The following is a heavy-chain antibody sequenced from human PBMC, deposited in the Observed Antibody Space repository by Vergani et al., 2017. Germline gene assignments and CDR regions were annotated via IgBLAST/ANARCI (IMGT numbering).Heavy chain of an antibody. V-gene: IGHV4-39*01. J-gene: IGHJ4*02. D-gene: IGHD4-17*01. CDR3: ASGWDFGDSR. Sequence: QVQLQQWGAGLLKPSETLSLTCTVSGGSITSSSYYWGWIRQPPGKGLEWIGSIYYSGSTYYNPSLKSRLTISVDASKNQFSLKLSSVTAPDTAVYYCASGWDFGDSRWGQGTLVTVSS. CDR1: GGSITSSSYY. CDR2: IYYSGST.